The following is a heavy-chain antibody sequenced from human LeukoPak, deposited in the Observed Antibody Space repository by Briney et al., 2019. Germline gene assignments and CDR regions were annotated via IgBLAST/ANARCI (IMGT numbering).Heavy chain of an antibody. V-gene: IGHV3-30*04. D-gene: IGHD3-22*01. Sequence: GRSLRLSCAASGFTFSSYAMHWVRQAPGKGLEWVAVISYDGSNKYYADSVRGRFTISRDNAKNSLYLQMNSLRAEDTALYYCTTLGYHLDSWGQGTLVTVSS. J-gene: IGHJ4*02. CDR1: GFTFSSYA. CDR3: TTLGYHLDS. CDR2: ISYDGSNK.